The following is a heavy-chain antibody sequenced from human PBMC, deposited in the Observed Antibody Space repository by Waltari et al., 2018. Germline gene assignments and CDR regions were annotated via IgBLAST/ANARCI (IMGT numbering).Heavy chain of an antibody. CDR2: ISYDGSNK. Sequence: QVYLVESGGGVVQPGKSLRLSCAASGFTFSDYPMHWVRQAPGKGLEWVAVISYDGSNKFYPDSVQDRFTISRDNSKNALYLQMNSLRVEDTAMYYCAILCTGGSCSGAFDMWGQGTMVTVSS. CDR1: GFTFSDYP. V-gene: IGHV3-30*01. D-gene: IGHD2-15*01. J-gene: IGHJ3*02. CDR3: AILCTGGSCSGAFDM.